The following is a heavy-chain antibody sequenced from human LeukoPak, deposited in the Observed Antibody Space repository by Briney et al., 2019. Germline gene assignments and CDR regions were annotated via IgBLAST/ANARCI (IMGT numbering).Heavy chain of an antibody. CDR1: GYTFTSYG. CDR2: ISAYNGNT. CDR3: ARSSGYDWRGYFDY. J-gene: IGHJ4*02. D-gene: IGHD5-12*01. V-gene: IGHV1-18*04. Sequence: ASVKVSCKASGYTFTSYGISWVRQAPGQGLEWMGWISAYNGNTNYAQKLQGRVTMTTDTSTSTAYMELRSLRSDDTAVYYCARSSGYDWRGYFDYWGQGTLVTVSS.